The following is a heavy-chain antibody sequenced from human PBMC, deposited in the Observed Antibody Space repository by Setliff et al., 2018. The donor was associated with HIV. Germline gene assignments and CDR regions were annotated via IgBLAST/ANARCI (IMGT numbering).Heavy chain of an antibody. D-gene: IGHD3-22*01. CDR2: IYYSGST. J-gene: IGHJ4*02. V-gene: IGHV4-39*01. CDR3: ARQTLSYKHYYDCSGYYPILYFDP. CDR1: GGSISSSNYY. Sequence: SETLSLTCTVAGGSISSSNYYWGWIRQPTGKGLDGIGSIYYSGSTYYNPSLKSLGTISVDTSQNQFSLKLSSVTAADMAVYYCARQTLSYKHYYDCSGYYPILYFDPWGQVTLATVSS.